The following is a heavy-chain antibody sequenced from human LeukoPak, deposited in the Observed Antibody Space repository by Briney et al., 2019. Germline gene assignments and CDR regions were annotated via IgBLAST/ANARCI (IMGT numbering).Heavy chain of an antibody. V-gene: IGHV5-51*01. CDR1: GYSFTNYW. J-gene: IGHJ4*02. CDR2: IYPGDSDT. Sequence: GESLKISCKASGYSFTNYWIGWVRQMPGKGLEWMGIIYPGDSDTKYSPSFQGHVTISADKSISTAYLQWRSLKASDSAMYYCASLRITMVRGTTVTQDFDNWGQGTLVTVSS. D-gene: IGHD3-10*01. CDR3: ASLRITMVRGTTVTQDFDN.